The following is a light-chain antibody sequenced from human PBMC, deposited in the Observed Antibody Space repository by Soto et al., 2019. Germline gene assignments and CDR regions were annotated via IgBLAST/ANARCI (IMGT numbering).Light chain of an antibody. J-gene: IGLJ2*01. CDR1: SSNIGAGYD. CDR2: ANN. V-gene: IGLV1-40*01. Sequence: QSVLTQPPSVSGAPGQRVTNSCTGSSSNIGAGYDVHWYHQLPGTAPKLLIYANNNRPSGVPDRFSGSKSGTSASLAITGLQAEDEADYYCQSYDSSLSGVFGGGTKLTVL. CDR3: QSYDSSLSGV.